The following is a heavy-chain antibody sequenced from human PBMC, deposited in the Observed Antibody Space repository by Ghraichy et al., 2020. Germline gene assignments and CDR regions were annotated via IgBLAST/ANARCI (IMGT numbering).Heavy chain of an antibody. V-gene: IGHV3-23*01. J-gene: IGHJ6*02. CDR3: AKAQGSSYNYGTMDV. Sequence: GGSLRLSCAASGFTFSNYAMIWVRRAPGKGLEWFSSISGSGVYTYYADSVKGRFTISRDNSKNTLFLQMNSLRAEDTAVYHCAKAQGSSYNYGTMDVWGQGTTVTVSS. D-gene: IGHD3-10*01. CDR1: GFTFSNYA. CDR2: ISGSGVYT.